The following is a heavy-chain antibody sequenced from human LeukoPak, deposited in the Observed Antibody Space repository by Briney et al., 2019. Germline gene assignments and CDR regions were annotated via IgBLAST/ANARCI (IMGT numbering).Heavy chain of an antibody. CDR2: IYSGGST. D-gene: IGHD6-19*01. CDR3: ARDTISSGWLRGLDY. Sequence: GGSLRLSCAASGFTVSNNYVSWVRQPPGKGLEWVSVIYSGGSTYYVDSVKGRFTISRDNSKNTLYLQMNSLRAEDTAMYYCARDTISSGWLRGLDYWGQGTLVTVSS. J-gene: IGHJ4*02. V-gene: IGHV3-53*01. CDR1: GFTVSNNY.